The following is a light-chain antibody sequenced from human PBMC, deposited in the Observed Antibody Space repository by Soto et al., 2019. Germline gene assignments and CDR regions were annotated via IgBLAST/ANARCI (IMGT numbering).Light chain of an antibody. CDR1: SSDVGAYNS. J-gene: IGLJ1*01. CDR2: KGT. Sequence: LAQPASVSGSPGQSITISCTGTSSDVGAYNSVSWYQQHPHKAPQVIIYKGTQRPSGVSNRFSGSTSGNAASLTISGLQADDEADYFCCSSAPESTYVFGSGTKVTV. V-gene: IGLV2-23*01. CDR3: CSSAPESTYV.